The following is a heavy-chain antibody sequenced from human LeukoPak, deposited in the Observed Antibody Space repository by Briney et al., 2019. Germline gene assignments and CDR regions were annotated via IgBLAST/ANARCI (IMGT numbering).Heavy chain of an antibody. CDR3: AKEGRYSYFDY. V-gene: IGHV3-9*01. Sequence: GGSLRLSCAASGFTFDDYAMHWVRQAPGKGLEWVSGISWNSGSIGYADSVKGRFTISRDNAKNSLYLQMNSLRAEDTALYYYAKEGRYSYFDYWGQGTLVTVSS. CDR2: ISWNSGSI. J-gene: IGHJ4*02. D-gene: IGHD3-10*01. CDR1: GFTFDDYA.